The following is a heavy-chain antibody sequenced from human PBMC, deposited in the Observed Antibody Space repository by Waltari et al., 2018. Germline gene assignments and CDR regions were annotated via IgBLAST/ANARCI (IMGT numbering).Heavy chain of an antibody. V-gene: IGHV1-3*01. Sequence: QVQLVQSGAEVKKPGASVKVSCKASGYTFTSYAMHWVRQAPGQRLEWMGWINAGNGNTKYSQKCQGRVTITRDTSASTAYMELSSLRSEDTAVYYCARDAVAARNFDYWGQGTLVTVSS. CDR2: INAGNGNT. CDR1: GYTFTSYA. J-gene: IGHJ4*02. D-gene: IGHD6-6*01. CDR3: ARDAVAARNFDY.